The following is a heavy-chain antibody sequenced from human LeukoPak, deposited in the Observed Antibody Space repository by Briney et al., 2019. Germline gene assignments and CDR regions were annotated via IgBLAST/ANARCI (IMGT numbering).Heavy chain of an antibody. CDR1: GYTLTGYY. J-gene: IGHJ4*02. D-gene: IGHD3-3*01. CDR2: INPNSGGT. Sequence: ASVKVSCKASGYTLTGYYMHWVRQAPGQGLEWMGWINPNSGGTNYAQKFQGRVTMTRDTSISTAYMELSRLRSDDTAVYYCARGARIFGVANDYWGQGTLVTVSS. V-gene: IGHV1-2*02. CDR3: ARGARIFGVANDY.